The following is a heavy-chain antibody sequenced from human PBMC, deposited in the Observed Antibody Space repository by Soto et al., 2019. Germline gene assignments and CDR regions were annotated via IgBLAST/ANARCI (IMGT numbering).Heavy chain of an antibody. V-gene: IGHV5-10-1*01. CDR3: GRDFGSGHSDV. CDR1: DDLFQKYW. D-gene: IGHD1-26*01. Sequence: GESLKISCQTSDDLFQKYWITWVRQMPGRGLEWVGRIDPSDSYTTYNPSLKAHVILSVDKSVNTAYVQWSSLMASDTSTYFCGRDFGSGHSDVWGQGTRSTFPQ. J-gene: IGHJ6*01. CDR2: IDPSDSYT.